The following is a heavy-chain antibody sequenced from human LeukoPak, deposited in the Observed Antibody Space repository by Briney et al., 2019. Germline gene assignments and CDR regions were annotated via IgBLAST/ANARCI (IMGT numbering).Heavy chain of an antibody. CDR2: IYQDGSEK. CDR3: ARDEEGGSYPLDY. J-gene: IGHJ4*02. D-gene: IGHD1-26*01. Sequence: GGSLRLSCAASGFTFSSYWMSWVRQAPGKGLEWVANIYQDGSEKYYVDSVKGRFTISRDNAKNSLYLQMNSLRAEDTALYYCARDEEGGSYPLDYWGQGTLVTVSS. CDR1: GFTFSSYW. V-gene: IGHV3-7*03.